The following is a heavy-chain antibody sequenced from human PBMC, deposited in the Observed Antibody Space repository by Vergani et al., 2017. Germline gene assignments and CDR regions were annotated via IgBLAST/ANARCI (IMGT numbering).Heavy chain of an antibody. V-gene: IGHV4-38-2*01. D-gene: IGHD3-10*01. J-gene: IGHJ6*01. Sequence: QVQLQESGPGLVKPSETLTLTCDVSDSSIMTNPYWGWFRQSPGKGLEWIGCIHHSGDTHYNSSLKSRVSSPIVSSSKFSLSLTSVTAADTAIYYCTRHRGSGGFFPSSYFFGMYVWGHGTTVAVSS. CDR2: IHHSGDT. CDR3: TRHRGSGGFFPSSYFFGMYV. CDR1: DSSIMTNPY.